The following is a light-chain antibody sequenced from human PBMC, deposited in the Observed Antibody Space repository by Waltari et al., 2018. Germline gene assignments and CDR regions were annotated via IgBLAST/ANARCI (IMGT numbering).Light chain of an antibody. CDR2: RNH. J-gene: IGLJ2*01. Sequence: QSVLTQPPSVSGTPGQSITISCSGSSSNIESNNVNWYQQLPGTAPKPPIYRNHYRPSGVPDRVSGSKSGTSASLAINGLQSEDEADYYCAAWDDSLNVVLFGGGTKVTVL. V-gene: IGLV1-44*01. CDR1: SSNIESNN. CDR3: AAWDDSLNVVL.